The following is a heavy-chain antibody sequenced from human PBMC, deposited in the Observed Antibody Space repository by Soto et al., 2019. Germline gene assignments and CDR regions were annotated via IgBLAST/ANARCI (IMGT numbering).Heavy chain of an antibody. Sequence: QITLKESGPTLVKPTQTLTLTCTLSGFSLSTSGLGVGWIRQPPGKALEWLALIYCDDDKRYSPSLKSRLTLTKDTYKNQVVLTRTNLDPVDTATYYFAHVSHIAAHADAFEYWGQGTLVTVSS. CDR2: IYCDDDK. J-gene: IGHJ4*02. V-gene: IGHV2-5*02. CDR1: GFSLSTSGLG. D-gene: IGHD6-6*01. CDR3: AHVSHIAAHADAFEY.